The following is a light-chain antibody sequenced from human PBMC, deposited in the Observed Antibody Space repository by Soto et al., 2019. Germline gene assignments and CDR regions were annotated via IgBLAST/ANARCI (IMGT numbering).Light chain of an antibody. CDR2: DAY. V-gene: IGKV3-11*01. J-gene: IGKJ1*01. Sequence: IVWPPSLATLSLCPVERAPLSCIASQSVSSYLAWYQQKPGQAPRLLIYDAYNRATGIPARFSGSGSGTDFTLTIRSLEPADFAAYYCQERSNWPQWKCGNGTTGDIK. CDR3: QERSNWPQWK. CDR1: QSVSSY.